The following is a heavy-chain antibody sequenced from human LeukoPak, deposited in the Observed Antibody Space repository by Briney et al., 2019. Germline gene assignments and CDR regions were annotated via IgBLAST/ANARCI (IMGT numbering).Heavy chain of an antibody. CDR3: ARDYKSLSRIAAAGTYDY. V-gene: IGHV1-2*06. Sequence: GASVKVSCKASGYTFTGYYMHWVRQAPGQGLEWMGRINPNSGGTNYPQKFQGRVTMTRDTSISAAYMELSRLRSDDTAVYYCARDYKSLSRIAAAGTYDYWGQGTLVTVSS. CDR2: INPNSGGT. D-gene: IGHD6-13*01. J-gene: IGHJ4*02. CDR1: GYTFTGYY.